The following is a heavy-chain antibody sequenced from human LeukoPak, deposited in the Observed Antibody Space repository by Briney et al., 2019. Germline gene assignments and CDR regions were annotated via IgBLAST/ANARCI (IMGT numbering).Heavy chain of an antibody. D-gene: IGHD1-14*01. V-gene: IGHV3-30*02. J-gene: IGHJ4*02. CDR1: GFTFSSYG. CDR2: IRYDGSNK. Sequence: GGSLRLSCAASGFTFSSYGMHWVRQAPGKGLEWVAFIRYDGSNKYYADSVKGRFTISRDNAKNSLYLQMNSLRAEDTALYYCARDRFLPRPEPADYWGQGTLVTASS. CDR3: ARDRFLPRPEPADY.